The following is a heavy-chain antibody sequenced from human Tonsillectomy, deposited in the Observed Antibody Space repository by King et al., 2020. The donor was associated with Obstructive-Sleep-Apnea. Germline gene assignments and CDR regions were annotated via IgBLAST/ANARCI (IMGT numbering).Heavy chain of an antibody. CDR2: IIPILGIT. V-gene: IGHV1-69*09. D-gene: IGHD3-10*01. CDR1: GGTFSSYA. J-gene: IGHJ4*02. CDR3: ARESYYGSGSPTGYFDY. Sequence: QLVQSGAEVKRPGSSVKVSCKASGGTFSSYAISWVRQAPGQGLEWMGGIIPILGITNYAQKFQGRVTITADKSTSTAYMELSSLRSEDTAVYYCARESYYGSGSPTGYFDYWGQGTLVTVSS.